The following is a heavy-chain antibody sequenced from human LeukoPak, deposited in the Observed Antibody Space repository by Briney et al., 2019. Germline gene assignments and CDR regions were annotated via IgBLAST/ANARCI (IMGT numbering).Heavy chain of an antibody. J-gene: IGHJ6*03. Sequence: SETLSLTCTVSGYSISSGYFWGWIRQPPGKGLEWIGSIYHSGTTYYNPSLKSRVTISVDTSKKQFSLKLTSVTAADTAVYYCSRDETYSSDWQPNHFYYYMDVWGKGTTVIVPS. V-gene: IGHV4-38-2*02. CDR3: SRDETYSSDWQPNHFYYYMDV. CDR2: IYHSGTT. CDR1: GYSISSGYF. D-gene: IGHD6-19*01.